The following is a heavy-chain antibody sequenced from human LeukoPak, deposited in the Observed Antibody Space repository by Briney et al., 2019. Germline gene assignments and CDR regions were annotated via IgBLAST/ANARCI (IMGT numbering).Heavy chain of an antibody. J-gene: IGHJ4*02. D-gene: IGHD2-21*02. CDR2: IVSSSSYI. V-gene: IGHV3-21*01. CDR1: GFTLSNSG. CDR3: ARGLCGGDCYDY. Sequence: GGSLRLSCAASGFTLSNSGMDWVRQAPGKGLEWVSSIVSSSSYIYYADSVKGRFTISRDNAKNSLYLQMNSLRAEDTALYYCARGLCGGDCYDYWGQGTLVTVSS.